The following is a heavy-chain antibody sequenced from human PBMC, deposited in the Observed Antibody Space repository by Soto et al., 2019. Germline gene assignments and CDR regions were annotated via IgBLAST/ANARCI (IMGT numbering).Heavy chain of an antibody. D-gene: IGHD6-19*01. J-gene: IGHJ4*02. Sequence: SGPTLVKPTQTLTLTCTFSGFSLSTSGVGVGWIRQPPGKALEWLALIYWDDDKRYSPSLKSRLTITKDTSKNQVVLTMTNMDPVDTATYYCAQTRAVAGDRDFDYWGQGTLVTVSS. CDR3: AQTRAVAGDRDFDY. CDR2: IYWDDDK. V-gene: IGHV2-5*02. CDR1: GFSLSTSGVG.